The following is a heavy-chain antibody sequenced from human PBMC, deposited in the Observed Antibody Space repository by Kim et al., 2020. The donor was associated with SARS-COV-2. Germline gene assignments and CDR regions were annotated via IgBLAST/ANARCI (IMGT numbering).Heavy chain of an antibody. CDR3: AKEPFYDFWSAYYFDY. Sequence: DPGKGRLTSSSDNSKNTLYLQMNGLRAEDTAVYYCAKEPFYDFWSAYYFDYWGQGTLVTVSS. D-gene: IGHD3-3*01. V-gene: IGHV3-23*01. J-gene: IGHJ4*02.